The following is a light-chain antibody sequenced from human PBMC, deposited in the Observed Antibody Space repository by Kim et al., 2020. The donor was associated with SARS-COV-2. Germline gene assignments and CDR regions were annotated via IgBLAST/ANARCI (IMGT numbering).Light chain of an antibody. V-gene: IGKV4-1*01. CDR1: QSVLYSSNNKNY. CDR2: WAS. Sequence: RATINCKSSQSVLYSSNNKNYLAWYQQKPGQPPKLLIYWASTRESGVPDRFSGSGSGTDFTLTISSLQAEDVAVYYCQQYYLTPLTFGGGTKVEI. J-gene: IGKJ4*01. CDR3: QQYYLTPLT.